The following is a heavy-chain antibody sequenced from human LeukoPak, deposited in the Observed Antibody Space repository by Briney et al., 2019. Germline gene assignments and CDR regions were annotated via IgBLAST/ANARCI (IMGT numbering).Heavy chain of an antibody. CDR3: TTDPVDSSGYYYFDT. CDR2: IKTKRDGATT. J-gene: IGHJ4*02. V-gene: IGHV3-15*01. Sequence: GGSLRLSCAASGFTFNNAWMNWVRQAPGKGLEWLGRIKTKRDGATTDYAAPVRGRFTVSRDDSKNTMYLQMNSLRSEDTAVYYCTTDPVDSSGYYYFDTWGQGTLVAASS. D-gene: IGHD3-22*01. CDR1: GFTFNNAW.